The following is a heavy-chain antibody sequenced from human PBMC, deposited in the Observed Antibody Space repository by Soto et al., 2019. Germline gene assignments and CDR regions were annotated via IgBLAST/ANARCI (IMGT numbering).Heavy chain of an antibody. CDR3: ARVQLHREFDY. CDR2: INHSGST. J-gene: IGHJ4*02. CDR1: GGSFSGYY. D-gene: IGHD3-10*01. Sequence: TSETLSLTCGVYGGSFSGYYWSWIRQPPGKGLEWIGEINHSGSTNYNPSLKSRVTISVDTSKNQFSLKLSSVTAADTAVYYCARVQLHREFDYWGQGTLVTVSS. V-gene: IGHV4-34*01.